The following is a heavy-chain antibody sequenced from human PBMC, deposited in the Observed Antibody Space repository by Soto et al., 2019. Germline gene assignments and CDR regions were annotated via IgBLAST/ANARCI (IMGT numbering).Heavy chain of an antibody. CDR1: GYTFTSYY. Sequence: GASVKVSCKASGYTFTSYYMHWVRQAPGQGLEWMGIINPSGGSTSYAQKFQGRVTMTRDTSTSTVYMELSSLRSEDTAVYYCAREGAAAGIPGNWFDPWGQGTLVTVSS. CDR2: INPSGGST. D-gene: IGHD6-13*01. V-gene: IGHV1-46*01. J-gene: IGHJ5*02. CDR3: AREGAAAGIPGNWFDP.